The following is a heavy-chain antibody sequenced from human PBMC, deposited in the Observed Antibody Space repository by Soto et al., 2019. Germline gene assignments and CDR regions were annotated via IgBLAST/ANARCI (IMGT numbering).Heavy chain of an antibody. CDR2: ITISGNYI. CDR3: AKVGVLRTNFRWFDL. V-gene: IGHV3-21*01. J-gene: IGHJ5*02. CDR1: GFAFQTYT. Sequence: EGQLVESGGGLDKLGGSLRLSCAASGFAFQTYTMEWLRQPPGKGLEWVSSITISGNYIYYADSVKGRFTISRDNGRNSVYLQMNSLRAEDTAVYYCAKVGVLRTNFRWFDLWGQGTLVTVSS. D-gene: IGHD2-8*01.